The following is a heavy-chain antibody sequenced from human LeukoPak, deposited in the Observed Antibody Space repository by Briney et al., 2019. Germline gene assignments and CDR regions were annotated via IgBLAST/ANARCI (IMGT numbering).Heavy chain of an antibody. V-gene: IGHV3-30*04. D-gene: IGHD4-23*01. Sequence: GGSLRLSCAASGFTFSSYAMHWVRQAPGKGLEWVAVISYDGSNKYYADSVKGRFTISRDKSKNTLSLQMNSLRAEDTAVYYCAKDWYSFTVVTPFSHWGQGTLVTVSS. CDR1: GFTFSSYA. J-gene: IGHJ4*02. CDR3: AKDWYSFTVVTPFSH. CDR2: ISYDGSNK.